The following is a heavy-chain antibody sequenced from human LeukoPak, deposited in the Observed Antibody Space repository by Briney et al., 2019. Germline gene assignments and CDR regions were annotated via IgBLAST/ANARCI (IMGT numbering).Heavy chain of an antibody. Sequence: ASVKVSCKTSGYTFTSYGISWMRLAPGQGLEWMGWISTYNGNTNYAQNLQGRVTMTTDTSTSTAYMELRRLRSDDTDVYYCARDKNWDLEYWGQGTLVTVSS. CDR3: ARDKNWDLEY. D-gene: IGHD7-27*01. J-gene: IGHJ4*02. CDR2: ISTYNGNT. CDR1: GYTFTSYG. V-gene: IGHV1-18*01.